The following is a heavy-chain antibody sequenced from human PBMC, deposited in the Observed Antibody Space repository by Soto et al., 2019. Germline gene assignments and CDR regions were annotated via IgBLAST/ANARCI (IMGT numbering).Heavy chain of an antibody. J-gene: IGHJ4*02. CDR3: ASRYGGNFDY. CDR1: GGSINNYY. D-gene: IGHD1-26*01. CDR2: IYYSGST. V-gene: IGHV4-59*01. Sequence: QVQLQESGPGLVKPSETLSLTCTVSGGSINNYYWSWIRQPPGKGLEWIGYIYYSGSTNYNPSLXSXVXIXXDTSKNQFSLKLSSVTAADTAVYYCASRYGGNFDYWGQGTLVTVSS.